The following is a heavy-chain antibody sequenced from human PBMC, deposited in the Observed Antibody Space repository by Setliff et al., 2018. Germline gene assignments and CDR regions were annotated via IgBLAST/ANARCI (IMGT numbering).Heavy chain of an antibody. CDR3: ARHGDASFYYDILTGHSPPYYFDY. Sequence: GESLKISCKGSGYSFTSDWIGWVRQMPGKGLEWMGIIYPGDSDTRYSPSFRGQVTISADKSISTAYLQWSSLKASDTAMYYCARHGDASFYYDILTGHSPPYYFDYWGQGTLVTVSS. CDR1: GYSFTSDW. D-gene: IGHD3-9*01. CDR2: IYPGDSDT. J-gene: IGHJ4*02. V-gene: IGHV5-51*01.